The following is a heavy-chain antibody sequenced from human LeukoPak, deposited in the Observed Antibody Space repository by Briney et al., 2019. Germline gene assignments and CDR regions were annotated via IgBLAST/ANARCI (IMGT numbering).Heavy chain of an antibody. Sequence: ASVKVSCKASGYTFTGYYIHWVRQVPGQALEWVGWINPNSGGTNYAQKFQGRVTMTRDTSITTAYMELSRLRSDDTAVYYCARGFSSWYLSPYYLEYCGQGTPVTVSS. V-gene: IGHV1-2*02. CDR2: INPNSGGT. D-gene: IGHD6-13*01. J-gene: IGHJ4*02. CDR1: GYTFTGYY. CDR3: ARGFSSWYLSPYYLEY.